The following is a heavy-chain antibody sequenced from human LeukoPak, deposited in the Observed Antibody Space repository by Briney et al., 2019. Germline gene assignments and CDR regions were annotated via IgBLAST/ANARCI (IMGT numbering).Heavy chain of an antibody. J-gene: IGHJ3*02. CDR2: ISGSGGST. CDR3: AKLGQWIQLWSNAFDI. CDR1: GFTFSSYA. V-gene: IGHV3-23*01. Sequence: PGGSLRLSCAASGFTFSSYAMSCVRQAPGKGLECVSAISGSGGSTYYADSVKGRFTISRDNSKNTLYLQMNSLRAEDTAVYYCAKLGQWIQLWSNAFDIWGQGTMVTVSS. D-gene: IGHD5-18*01.